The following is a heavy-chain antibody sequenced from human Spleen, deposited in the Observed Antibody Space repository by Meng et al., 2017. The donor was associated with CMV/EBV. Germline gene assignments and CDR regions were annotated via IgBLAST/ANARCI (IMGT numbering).Heavy chain of an antibody. CDR3: ANIWFGELFGKGDYYGMDV. CDR2: IYTSGST. CDR1: GGSISSYY. D-gene: IGHD3-10*01. Sequence: SETLSLTCTVSGGSISSYYWSWIRQPAGKGLEWIGRIYTSGSTNYNPSLKSRVTMSVDTSKNQFSLKLSSVTAADTAVYYCANIWFGELFGKGDYYGMDVWGQGTTVTVSS. V-gene: IGHV4-4*07. J-gene: IGHJ6*02.